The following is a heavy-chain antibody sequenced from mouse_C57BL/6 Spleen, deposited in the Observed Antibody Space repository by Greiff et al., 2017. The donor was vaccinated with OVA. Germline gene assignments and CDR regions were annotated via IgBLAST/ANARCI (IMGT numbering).Heavy chain of an antibody. CDR1: GYTFTSYW. Sequence: QVQLQQPGAELVMPGASVKLSCKASGYTFTSYWMHWVKQRPGQGLEWIGEIYPSDSYTHYNQKFKGKSTLTVDKSSSTADMQLSSLTSEDSAVYYCARRWDDAMDYWGQGTSVTVSS. V-gene: IGHV1-69*01. CDR3: ARRWDDAMDY. J-gene: IGHJ4*01. D-gene: IGHD4-1*01. CDR2: IYPSDSYT.